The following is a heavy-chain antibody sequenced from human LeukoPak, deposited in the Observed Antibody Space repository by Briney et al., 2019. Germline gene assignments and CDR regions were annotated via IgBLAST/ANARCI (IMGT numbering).Heavy chain of an antibody. D-gene: IGHD4-17*01. J-gene: IGHJ3*02. V-gene: IGHV3-21*01. Sequence: PGGSLRLSCAASGFTFISYGMNWVRQAPGKGLEWVSSISSTSTYIYYADSVKGRFTISRDNAKNSLYLQMNSLRAEDTAVYYCARPTTMTTIAADAFDIWGQGTMVTVSS. CDR1: GFTFISYG. CDR2: ISSTSTYI. CDR3: ARPTTMTTIAADAFDI.